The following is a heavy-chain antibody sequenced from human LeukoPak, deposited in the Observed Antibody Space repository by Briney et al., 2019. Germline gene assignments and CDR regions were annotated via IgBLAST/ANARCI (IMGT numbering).Heavy chain of an antibody. D-gene: IGHD3-10*01. V-gene: IGHV3-21*01. CDR3: ARDFRGGGGY. J-gene: IGHJ4*02. Sequence: GGTLRLSCAASGFTFSSYSMNWVRQAPGKGLELVSSISCSSSYIYYADSVKGRFTISSANAKNSLYLQMNRMRADDTAVYYCARDFRGGGGYWGQGTLVTVSS. CDR1: GFTFSSYS. CDR2: ISCSSSYI.